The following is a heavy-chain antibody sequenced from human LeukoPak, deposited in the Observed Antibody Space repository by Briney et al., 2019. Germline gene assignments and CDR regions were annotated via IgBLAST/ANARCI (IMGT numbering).Heavy chain of an antibody. J-gene: IGHJ4*02. D-gene: IGHD1-26*01. Sequence: GGSLRLSCAASGFTFSSYGMHWVRQAPGKGLEWVAFIRYDGSNKYYADSVKGRFTISRDISKNTLYLQMNSLRAEDTAVYYCAGWWELLSSAHRVHFDYWGQGTLVTVSS. CDR3: AGWWELLSSAHRVHFDY. V-gene: IGHV3-30*02. CDR1: GFTFSSYG. CDR2: IRYDGSNK.